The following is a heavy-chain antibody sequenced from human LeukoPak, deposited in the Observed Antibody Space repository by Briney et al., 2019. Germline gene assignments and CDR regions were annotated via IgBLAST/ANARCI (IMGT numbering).Heavy chain of an antibody. CDR3: ARDRHQGAFDM. CDR1: GFTLSSYA. CDR2: IYSGGTT. D-gene: IGHD2-2*01. J-gene: IGHJ3*02. Sequence: GGSLRLSCAASGFTLSSYAMSWVRQAPGQGLESVSLIYSGGTTLYADSVKGRFTISRDNSKNTLYLQMNSLRAEDTAVYYCARDRHQGAFDMWGQGTMVIVSS. V-gene: IGHV3-53*01.